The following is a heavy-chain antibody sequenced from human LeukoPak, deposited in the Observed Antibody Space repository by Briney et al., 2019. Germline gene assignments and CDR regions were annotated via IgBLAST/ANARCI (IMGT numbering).Heavy chain of an antibody. D-gene: IGHD3-10*01. Sequence: RAGGSLRLSCAASGFTFSNYVMGWVRQAPGKGLEWVSGVGGSGRYPHSADSVKGRFNISRDNSKNTLYLQMNSLRVEDTALYYCAKGGLSRNDAFDIWGQGTMVTVSS. CDR3: AKGGLSRNDAFDI. J-gene: IGHJ3*02. CDR2: VGGSGRYP. CDR1: GFTFSNYV. V-gene: IGHV3-23*01.